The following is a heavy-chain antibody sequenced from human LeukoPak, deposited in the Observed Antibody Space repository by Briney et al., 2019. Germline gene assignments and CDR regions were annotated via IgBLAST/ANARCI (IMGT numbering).Heavy chain of an antibody. J-gene: IGHJ2*01. Sequence: ASVKVSCKASGYTFTSYGITWVRQAPGQGLEWMGWISAYNGNTRSAQNLQGRVTMTTDTSTSTAYMELRSLRSDDTAVYYCARDLQGYFDLWGRGTLVTVSS. CDR1: GYTFTSYG. CDR3: ARDLQGYFDL. D-gene: IGHD1-1*01. V-gene: IGHV1-18*01. CDR2: ISAYNGNT.